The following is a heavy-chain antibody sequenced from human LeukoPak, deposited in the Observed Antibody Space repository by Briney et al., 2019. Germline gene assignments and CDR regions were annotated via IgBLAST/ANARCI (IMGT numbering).Heavy chain of an antibody. CDR2: IHYGGST. CDR3: ARGYSTSWTYYFDY. Sequence: SSETLSLTCTVSVGAITGYYWGWIRQPPGKGLDRIGHIHYGGSTNYNPSLKGRVTISVDTSKNHFSLKLTSVTAADTAVYYCARGYSTSWTYYFDYWGQGALVTVSS. V-gene: IGHV4-59*01. D-gene: IGHD6-13*01. CDR1: VGAITGYY. J-gene: IGHJ4*02.